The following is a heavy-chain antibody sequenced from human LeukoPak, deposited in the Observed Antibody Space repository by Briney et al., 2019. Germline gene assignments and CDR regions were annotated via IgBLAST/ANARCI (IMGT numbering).Heavy chain of an antibody. CDR1: GGTFSSYA. J-gene: IGHJ1*01. D-gene: IGHD5-24*01. V-gene: IGHV1-2*02. CDR3: AKFEGQGATILD. CDR2: VYPKNGGT. Sequence: ASVKVSCKASGGTFSSYAISWIRQAPGQGLEWMGYVYPKNGGTKYARKFQDRVTMTRDTPISTAYMELRNLRPDDTAVYYCAKFEGQGATILDWGQGTLVTVSS.